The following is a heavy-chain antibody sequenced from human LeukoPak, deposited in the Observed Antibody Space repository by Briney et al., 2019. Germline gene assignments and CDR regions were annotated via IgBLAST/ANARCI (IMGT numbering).Heavy chain of an antibody. J-gene: IGHJ4*02. Sequence: GGSLRLSCAASGFTLSSYWMSWVRQAPAKGLAGVANIKQVGREKYYVDSVKGRFTISRDNAKNSLYLQMNSLRAEDTAVYYCARVKQQSVFDYWGQGTLVTVSS. V-gene: IGHV3-7*01. CDR2: IKQVGREK. CDR3: ARVKQQSVFDY. CDR1: GFTLSSYW. D-gene: IGHD6-13*01.